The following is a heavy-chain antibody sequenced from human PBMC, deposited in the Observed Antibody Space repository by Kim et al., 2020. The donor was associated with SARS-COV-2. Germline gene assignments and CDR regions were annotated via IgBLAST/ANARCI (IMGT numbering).Heavy chain of an antibody. D-gene: IGHD3-10*01. CDR2: VYNNSKT. CDR1: GGAISSSN. CDR3: ASAEGSGLDCIDP. J-gene: IGHJ5*02. Sequence: SETLSLTCTVSGGAISSSNWCWCLRHPGRRGVGIGEVYNNSKTKNNPSLHSRGTISLEISSKELSLMMKSVTTADTAIDYYASAEGSGLDCIDPWGQGT. V-gene: IGHV4-59*01.